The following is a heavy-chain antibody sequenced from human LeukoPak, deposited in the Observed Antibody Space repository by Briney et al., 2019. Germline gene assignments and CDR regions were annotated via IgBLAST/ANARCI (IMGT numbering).Heavy chain of an antibody. CDR3: AKAVASGRSFDY. CDR2: ISGSAAFT. CDR1: GFTFSTYA. J-gene: IGHJ4*02. D-gene: IGHD6-19*01. V-gene: IGHV3-23*01. Sequence: GGSLRLSCAASGFTFSTYAMSWVRQAPGKGLEWVSAISGSAAFTYYADSVKGRFTISRDNSKNTLYLQMNSPTAADTAVYYCAKAVASGRSFDYWGQGTLVTVSS.